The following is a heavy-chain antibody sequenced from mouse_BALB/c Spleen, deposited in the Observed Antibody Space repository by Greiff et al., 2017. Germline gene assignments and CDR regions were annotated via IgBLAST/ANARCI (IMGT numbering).Heavy chain of an antibody. CDR3: ARLGGYSAWFAY. J-gene: IGHJ3*01. CDR2: INSDGGST. V-gene: IGHV5-2*01. CDR1: EYEFPSHD. D-gene: IGHD2-3*01. Sequence: EVQVVESGGGLVQPGESLKLPCESNEYEFPSHDMSWVRKTPEKRLELVAAINSDGGSTYYPDTMERRFIISRDNTKKTLYLQMSSLRSEDTALYYCARLGGYSAWFAYWGQGTLVTVSA.